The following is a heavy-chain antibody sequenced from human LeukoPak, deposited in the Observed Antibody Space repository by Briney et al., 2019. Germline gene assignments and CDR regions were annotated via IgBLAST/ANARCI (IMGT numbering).Heavy chain of an antibody. J-gene: IGHJ4*02. CDR2: IRYDGSNK. Sequence: GGSLRLSCAASGFTFSSYGMHWVRQAPGKGLEWVAFIRYDGSNKYYADSVKGRFTISRDNSKNTLYLQMNSLRAEDTAVYYCARSTAAAALVDYWGQGTLVTVSS. CDR1: GFTFSSYG. D-gene: IGHD6-13*01. CDR3: ARSTAAAALVDY. V-gene: IGHV3-30*02.